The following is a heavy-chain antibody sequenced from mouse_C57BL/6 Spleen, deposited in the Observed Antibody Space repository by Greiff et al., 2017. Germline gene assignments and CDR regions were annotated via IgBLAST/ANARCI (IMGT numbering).Heavy chain of an antibody. CDR2: INPNNGGT. D-gene: IGHD3-1*01. Sequence: EVQLQQSGPELVKPGASVKISCKASGYTFTDYYMNWVKQSHGKSLEWIGDINPNNGGTSYNQKFKGKATLTVDKSSSTAYMELRSLTSEDSAVYYCARSGLRGAFAYWGQGTLVTVSA. CDR1: GYTFTDYY. CDR3: ARSGLRGAFAY. V-gene: IGHV1-26*01. J-gene: IGHJ3*01.